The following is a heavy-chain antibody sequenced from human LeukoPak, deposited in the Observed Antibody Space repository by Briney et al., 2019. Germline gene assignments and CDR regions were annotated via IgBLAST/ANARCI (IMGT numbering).Heavy chain of an antibody. D-gene: IGHD5-18*01. CDR3: ARERVDTAMVDRYYFDY. J-gene: IGHJ4*02. CDR2: IKQGGSEK. V-gene: IGHV3-7*01. CDR1: GFTFSSYW. Sequence: PGGSLRLSCAASGFTFSSYWMSWVRQAPGKGLEWVANIKQGGSEKYYVDSVKGRFTISRDNAKNSLYLQMNSLRAEDTAVYYCARERVDTAMVDRYYFDYWGQGTLVTVSS.